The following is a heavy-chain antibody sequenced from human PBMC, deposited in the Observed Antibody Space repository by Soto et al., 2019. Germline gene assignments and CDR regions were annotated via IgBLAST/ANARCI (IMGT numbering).Heavy chain of an antibody. CDR3: ARESRMYDDFWSGYYARPFDY. Sequence: GGSLRLSCAASGFTFSSYGMHWVRQAPGKGLEWVAVIWYDGSNKYYADSVKGRFTISRDNSKNTLYLQMNSLRAEDTAVYYCARESRMYDDFWSGYYARPFDYWGQGTLVTFSS. J-gene: IGHJ4*02. V-gene: IGHV3-33*01. CDR1: GFTFSSYG. D-gene: IGHD3-3*01. CDR2: IWYDGSNK.